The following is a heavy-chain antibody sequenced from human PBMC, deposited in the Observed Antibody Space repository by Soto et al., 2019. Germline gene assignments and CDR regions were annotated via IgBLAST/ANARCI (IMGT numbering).Heavy chain of an antibody. J-gene: IGHJ6*02. CDR3: ARVVRHFDTPYGMDA. D-gene: IGHD3-9*01. Sequence: PGGALRLSGAACGGTVSSYSRNWVRQAPGKGLEWVSGIGGSGSYTYYADSVKGRFTISRDNSKNTLFLQMNNLRAEDTAEYYCARVVRHFDTPYGMDAWGQGTTVTVSS. CDR1: GGTVSSYS. CDR2: IGGSGSYT. V-gene: IGHV3-23*01.